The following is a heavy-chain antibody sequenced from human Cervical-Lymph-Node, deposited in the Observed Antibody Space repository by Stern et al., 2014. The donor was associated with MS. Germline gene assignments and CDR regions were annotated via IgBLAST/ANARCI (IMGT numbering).Heavy chain of an antibody. CDR1: GFTIRGHT. V-gene: IGHV3-21*06. Sequence: EVQLEASGGGLVKPGGSLRLSCSASGFTIRGHTMNWVRQSPGKGLEWLSAITTSSNKIDYADSVKGRFTISRDNAKNSVYLQMNSLRAEDTAVYYCASGYGGVWGQGTLVTVSS. D-gene: IGHD3-16*01. J-gene: IGHJ4*02. CDR2: ITTSSNKI. CDR3: ASGYGGV.